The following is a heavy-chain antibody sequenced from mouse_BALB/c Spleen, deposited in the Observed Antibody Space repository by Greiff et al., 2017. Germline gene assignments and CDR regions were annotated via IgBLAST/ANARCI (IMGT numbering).Heavy chain of an antibody. V-gene: IGHV3-2*02. Sequence: EVKLMESGPGLVKPSQSLSLTCTVTGYSITSDYAWNWIRQFPGNKLEWMGYISYSGSTSYNPSLKSRISITRDTSKNQFFLQLNSVTTEDTATYYCARKVGYSYFDYWGQGTTLTVSS. CDR2: ISYSGST. CDR1: GYSITSDYA. CDR3: ARKVGYSYFDY. D-gene: IGHD2-3*01. J-gene: IGHJ2*01.